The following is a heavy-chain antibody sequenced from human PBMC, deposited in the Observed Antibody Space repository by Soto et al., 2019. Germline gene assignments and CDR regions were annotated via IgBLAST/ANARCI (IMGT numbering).Heavy chain of an antibody. CDR2: INAGNGNT. CDR3: ARQASYYYDSSGFDY. CDR1: GYTFTSYA. Sequence: QVQLVQSGAEVKKPGASVKVSCKASGYTFTSYAMHWVRQAPGQRLEWMGWINAGNGNTKYSQKFRGRVTITRDTSASTAYMELSSLRSEDTAVYYCARQASYYYDSSGFDYWGQGTLVTVSS. D-gene: IGHD3-22*01. V-gene: IGHV1-3*01. J-gene: IGHJ4*02.